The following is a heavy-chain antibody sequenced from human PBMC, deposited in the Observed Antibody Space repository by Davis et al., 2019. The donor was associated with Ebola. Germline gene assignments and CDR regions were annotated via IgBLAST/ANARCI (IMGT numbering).Heavy chain of an antibody. D-gene: IGHD2-15*01. CDR1: GYTFTSYY. CDR2: INPSGGST. V-gene: IGHV1-46*01. Sequence: ASVKVSCEASGYTFTSYYMHWVRQAPGQGLEWMGIINPSGGSTSYAQKLQGRVTMTTDTSTSTAYMELRSLRSDDTAVYYCAREGYCSGGSCYWDYYYYGMDVWGQGTTVTVSS. J-gene: IGHJ6*02. CDR3: AREGYCSGGSCYWDYYYYGMDV.